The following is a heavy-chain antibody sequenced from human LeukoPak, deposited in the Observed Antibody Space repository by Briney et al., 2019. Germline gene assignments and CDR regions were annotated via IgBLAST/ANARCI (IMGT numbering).Heavy chain of an antibody. Sequence: GGSLRLSCAASGFTFSSFQMNWVRQAPGKGLEWVSYISSSGTTIYYADSVKGRFTISRDNGKNSLYLQMNSLRVEDTAIYYCARAFDYWGQGSLVTVSS. J-gene: IGHJ4*02. CDR2: ISSSGTTI. CDR3: ARAFDY. CDR1: GFTFSSFQ. V-gene: IGHV3-48*03.